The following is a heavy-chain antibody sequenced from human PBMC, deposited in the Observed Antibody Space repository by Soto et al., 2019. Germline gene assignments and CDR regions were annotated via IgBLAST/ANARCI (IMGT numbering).Heavy chain of an antibody. CDR1: GGSLSGDY. V-gene: IGHV4-34*02. D-gene: IGHD2-21*02. CDR3: AKGGDWLDY. Sequence: QVQLQQRGAGLLKPSETLSLTCAVYGGSLSGDYWSWIRQPPGKGPEWLGEINHSGITNYKPSLKSRVSIAIDTSKNDFSLKLNSVTAADTAVYYCAKGGDWLDYWGQGTLVTVSS. J-gene: IGHJ4*02. CDR2: INHSGIT.